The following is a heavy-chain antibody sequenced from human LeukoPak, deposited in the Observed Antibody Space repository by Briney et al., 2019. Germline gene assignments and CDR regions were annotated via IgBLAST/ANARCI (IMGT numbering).Heavy chain of an antibody. CDR2: IIPIFGTA. Sequence: SVKVSCKASGGTFSSYAVSWVRQAPGQGLEWMGGIIPIFGTANYAQKFQGRVTITADKSTSTAYMELSSLRSEDTAVYYCAKCRRMVDAFDIWGQGTMVTVSS. J-gene: IGHJ3*02. V-gene: IGHV1-69*06. CDR3: AKCRRMVDAFDI. D-gene: IGHD3-10*01. CDR1: GGTFSSYA.